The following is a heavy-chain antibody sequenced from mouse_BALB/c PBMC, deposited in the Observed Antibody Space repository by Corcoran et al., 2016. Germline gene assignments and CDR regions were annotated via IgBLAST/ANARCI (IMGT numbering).Heavy chain of an antibody. CDR2: IDPENGNT. J-gene: IGHJ3*01. D-gene: IGHD2-4*01. CDR1: GFNIKDYY. CDR3: ASIYYDYAWFAY. Sequence: EVQLQQSGAELVRPGALVKLSCKASGFNIKDYYMHWVKQRPEQGQEWIGWIDPENGNTIYDPKFQGKASITADTSSNTAYLQLSSLTSEDTAVYYCASIYYDYAWFAYWGQGTLVTVSA. V-gene: IGHV14-1*02.